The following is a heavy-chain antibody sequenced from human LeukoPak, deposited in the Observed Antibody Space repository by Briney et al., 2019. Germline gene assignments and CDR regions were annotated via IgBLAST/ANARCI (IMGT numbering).Heavy chain of an antibody. CDR2: ISGYNGNT. J-gene: IGHJ4*02. CDR1: GYTFSSYG. Sequence: ASVKVSCKASGYTFSSYGIAWVRQAPGQGLEWMGWISGYNGNTNYAQKLQGRVSMTTDTSTTTAYMELRSLTSDDTALYYCARSSLGTITAGPFDYWGQGTLVTVSS. CDR3: ARSSLGTITAGPFDY. D-gene: IGHD5-12*01. V-gene: IGHV1-18*01.